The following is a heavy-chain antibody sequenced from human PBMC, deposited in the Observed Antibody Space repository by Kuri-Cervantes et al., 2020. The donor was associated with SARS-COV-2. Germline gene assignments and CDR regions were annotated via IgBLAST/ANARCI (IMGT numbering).Heavy chain of an antibody. CDR3: ARVGALLSGRAYYYYGMDD. D-gene: IGHD3-3*01. J-gene: IGHJ6*02. CDR1: GGSLSNYY. V-gene: IGHV4-59*01. Sequence: SETLSLTCTVSGGSLSNYYWSWIRHPPGKGLEWIGYIYYSGSATYNPSLKRRVTISVDTSKNQFSLKLRSVTAADTAVYNCARVGALLSGRAYYYYGMDDWGQGTTVTVSS. CDR2: IYYSGSA.